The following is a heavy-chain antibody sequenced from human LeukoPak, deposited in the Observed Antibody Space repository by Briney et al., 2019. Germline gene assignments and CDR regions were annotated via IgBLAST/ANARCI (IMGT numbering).Heavy chain of an antibody. CDR1: GFSFSSHW. D-gene: IGHD2-2*01. J-gene: IGHJ4*02. CDR2: ISDDGSYT. Sequence: GGSLRLSCAASGFSFSSHWVHWVRQAPGKGLVWVSRISDDGSYTSNVDSVKGRFTISRDNAKNSLYLQMNSLRAEDTAVYYCARGQYLDYWGQGTLVTVSS. V-gene: IGHV3-74*01. CDR3: ARGQYLDY.